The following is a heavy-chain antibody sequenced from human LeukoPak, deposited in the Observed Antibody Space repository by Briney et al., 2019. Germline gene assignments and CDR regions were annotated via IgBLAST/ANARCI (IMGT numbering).Heavy chain of an antibody. D-gene: IGHD3-22*01. CDR3: AKDHSSGYYYYYYGMDV. CDR2: ITGSGGST. CDR1: GFIFSSYS. V-gene: IGHV3-23*01. J-gene: IGHJ6*02. Sequence: GGFLRLSCAASGFIFSSYSMSWVRQAPGKGLEWVSVITGSGGSTYYADSVKGRFTISRDNSKNTLYLQMNSLRAEDTAVYYCAKDHSSGYYYYYYGMDVWGQGTTVTVSS.